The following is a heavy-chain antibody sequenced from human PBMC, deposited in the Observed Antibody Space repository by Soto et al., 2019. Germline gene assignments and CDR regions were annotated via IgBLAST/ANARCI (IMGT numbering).Heavy chain of an antibody. J-gene: IGHJ4*02. CDR2: INPDSGNT. Sequence: GASVKVSCKASGYTFTGYDINWVRQATGQGLEWVGWINPDSGNTGYAQKFRGRVTLTRDTSRGTVDMELSSLRSDDTAVYYCARADYFDSSGDFDYWGQGTLVTVS. CDR1: GYTFTGYD. D-gene: IGHD3-22*01. V-gene: IGHV1-8*01. CDR3: ARADYFDSSGDFDY.